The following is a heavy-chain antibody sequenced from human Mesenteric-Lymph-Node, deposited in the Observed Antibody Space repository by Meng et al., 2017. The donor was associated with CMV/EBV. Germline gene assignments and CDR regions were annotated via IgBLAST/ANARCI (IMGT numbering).Heavy chain of an antibody. V-gene: IGHV3-74*01. CDR2: SNSDGSST. D-gene: IGHD6-19*01. CDR3: ARESGSSSGWYWFDP. CDR1: GYNFRRYV. Sequence: GYNFRRYVMHWVRQAPGKGLVWVSRSNSDGSSTSYADSVKGRFTISRDNAKNTLYLQMNSLRAEDTAVYYCARESGSSSGWYWFDPWGQGTLVTVSS. J-gene: IGHJ5*02.